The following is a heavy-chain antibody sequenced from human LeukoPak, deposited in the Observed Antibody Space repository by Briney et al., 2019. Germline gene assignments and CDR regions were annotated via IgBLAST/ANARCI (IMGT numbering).Heavy chain of an antibody. CDR2: ISGSAGST. D-gene: IGHD1-26*01. CDR1: GVTLSSYA. CDR3: AKKWGVGTTTLDYFDY. J-gene: IGHJ4*02. Sequence: GGSLRLSCAASGVTLSSYAMSWARQAPGKGLEWVSGISGSAGSTYYADSVKGRFTISRDNSKNTLYLQMNSLTDDDTAVYYCAKKWGVGTTTLDYFDYWGQGTLVTVSS. V-gene: IGHV3-23*01.